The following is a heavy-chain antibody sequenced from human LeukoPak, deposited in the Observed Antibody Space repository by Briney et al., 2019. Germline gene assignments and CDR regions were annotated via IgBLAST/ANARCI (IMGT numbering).Heavy chain of an antibody. J-gene: IGHJ6*03. CDR3: ARDPGGSYRDYYYYMDV. Sequence: GASVKVSCKASGYTFTGYYMHWVRQAPGQGLEWMGWINPNSGGTNYAQKFQGRVTMTRDTSISTAYMDLSRLTSDDTAVYYCARDPGGSYRDYYYYMDVWGKGTTVTTSS. D-gene: IGHD1-26*01. V-gene: IGHV1-2*02. CDR2: INPNSGGT. CDR1: GYTFTGYY.